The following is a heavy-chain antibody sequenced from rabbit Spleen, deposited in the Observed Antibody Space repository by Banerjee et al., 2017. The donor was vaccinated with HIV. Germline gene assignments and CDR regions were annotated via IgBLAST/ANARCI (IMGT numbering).Heavy chain of an antibody. CDR2: VYGGSLGST. V-gene: IGHV1S40*01. CDR1: RFSFSSSDY. D-gene: IGHD2-1*01. CDR3: ARGSATMTMVITGYYFNL. Sequence: EESGGGLVKPGASLTLTCTASRFSFSSSDYMCWVRQAPGKGLEWVACVYGGSLGSTVYASWARGRFTISKTSSTTVTLQMTSLTAADTATYFCARGSATMTMVITGYYFNLWGPGTLVTVS. J-gene: IGHJ4*01.